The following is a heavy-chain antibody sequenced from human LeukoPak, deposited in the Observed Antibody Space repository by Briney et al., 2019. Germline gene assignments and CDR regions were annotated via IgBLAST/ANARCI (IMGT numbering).Heavy chain of an antibody. J-gene: IGHJ4*02. Sequence: GGSLRLSCAASGFTFSSYGMHWVRQAPGKGLEWVAFIRYDGSNKYYADSVKGRFTISRDNSKNTLYLQMNSLRAEDTAVYYCAKARPYGDYGYYFDYWGQGTLVTVSS. CDR1: GFTFSSYG. V-gene: IGHV3-30*02. CDR2: IRYDGSNK. CDR3: AKARPYGDYGYYFDY. D-gene: IGHD4-17*01.